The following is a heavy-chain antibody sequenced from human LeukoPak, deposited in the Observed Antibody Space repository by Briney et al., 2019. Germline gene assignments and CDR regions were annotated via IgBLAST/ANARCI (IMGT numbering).Heavy chain of an antibody. D-gene: IGHD2-15*01. CDR2: ISWNSGSI. CDR1: GFTFDDYA. V-gene: IGHV3-9*01. Sequence: GGSLRLSCAASGFTFDDYAMHWVRQAPGKGLEWVSGISWNSGSIGYADSVKGRFTISRDNAKNSLYLQMNSLRAEDTALYYCAKAPSDLVAATHYFDYWGQGTLVTVSS. J-gene: IGHJ4*02. CDR3: AKAPSDLVAATHYFDY.